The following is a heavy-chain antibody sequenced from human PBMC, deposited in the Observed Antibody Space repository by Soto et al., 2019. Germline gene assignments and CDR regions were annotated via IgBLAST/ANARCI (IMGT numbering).Heavy chain of an antibody. V-gene: IGHV1-2*02. CDR1: GYPVTAYY. CDR3: ARGGGVGVAGSAAFDM. D-gene: IGHD3-3*01. Sequence: QLHLVQSGAVVKKPGASVTVSCSASGYPVTAYYMHWVRQAPGRGLEWMGGINPATGAAKYTQTFQGRVTMTRDTPTGTVFIELSGLTSEDTAVFYCARGGGVGVAGSAAFDMWGQGTLVTVSS. CDR2: INPATGAA. J-gene: IGHJ3*02.